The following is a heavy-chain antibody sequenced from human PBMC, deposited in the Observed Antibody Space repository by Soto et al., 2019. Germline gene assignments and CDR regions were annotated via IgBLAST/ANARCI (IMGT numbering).Heavy chain of an antibody. CDR2: INSYGSST. V-gene: IGHV3-74*01. Sequence: GGSLRLSCAASGFTFSSYWMHWVRQAPGKGLVWVSRINSYGSSTSYADSVKGRFTISRDNAKNTLYLQMNSLRSEDTAVYYCARPRVLCRGLQQCYGMDVWGQGTTVTVSS. CDR3: ARPRVLCRGLQQCYGMDV. CDR1: GFTFSSYW. J-gene: IGHJ6*02. D-gene: IGHD6-13*01.